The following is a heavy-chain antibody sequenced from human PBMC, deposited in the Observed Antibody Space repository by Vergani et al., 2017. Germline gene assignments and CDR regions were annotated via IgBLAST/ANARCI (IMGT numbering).Heavy chain of an antibody. Sequence: EVQLVQSGAEVKKPGEPLKISCQISWYSFTNYWIGWVRQMPGKGLELLGIIHPADSDTRYSPSFQGQVTISVDKSISTAYLLRSSLRASDSAMYYCARLYGRDSSGSKYFDYWGQGTLVTVSA. CDR1: WYSFTNYW. CDR3: ARLYGRDSSGSKYFDY. J-gene: IGHJ4*02. V-gene: IGHV5-51*01. CDR2: IHPADSDT. D-gene: IGHD3-22*01.